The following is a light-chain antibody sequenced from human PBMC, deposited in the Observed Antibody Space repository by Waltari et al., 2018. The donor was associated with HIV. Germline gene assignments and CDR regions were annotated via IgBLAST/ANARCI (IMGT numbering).Light chain of an antibody. CDR3: CSYAGNRIYV. CDR1: NNDVGSFTF. V-gene: IGLV2-23*01. CDR2: EGT. Sequence: QSALTQPASVSGSPGQSITISCAGSNNDVGSFTFVSWYQQHPGKVPKLMIYEGTKRPAGVSHRFSGSTSGNTASLTISVLQAEDEADYYCCSYAGNRIYVFGHGTRVTVL. J-gene: IGLJ1*01.